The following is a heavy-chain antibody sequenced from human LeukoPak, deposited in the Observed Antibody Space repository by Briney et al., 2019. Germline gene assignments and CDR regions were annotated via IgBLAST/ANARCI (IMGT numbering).Heavy chain of an antibody. CDR3: ARDPTSYGDYGQYDFDF. CDR1: GFTFSNYW. V-gene: IGHV3-74*01. J-gene: IGHJ4*02. D-gene: IGHD4-17*01. CDR2: ISSDGIST. Sequence: GGSLRLSCAASGFTFSNYWMHWVRQAPGKGLVWVSRISSDGISTTYADSVKGRFTISRDNAKNTLYLQVNSLRAEDTAVYYCARDPTSYGDYGQYDFDFWGQGTLVTV.